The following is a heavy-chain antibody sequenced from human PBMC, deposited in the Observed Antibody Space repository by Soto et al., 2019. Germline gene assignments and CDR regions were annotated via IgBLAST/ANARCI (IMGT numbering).Heavy chain of an antibody. V-gene: IGHV3-23*01. D-gene: IGHD3-9*01. J-gene: IGHJ4*02. Sequence: LRLSCAASGVTFSSYAMSWVRQAPGKGLEWVSAISGSGGSTYYADSVKGRFTISRDNSKNTLYLQMNSLRAEDTAVYYCAKGTYDILTGPFDYWGQGTLVTVSS. CDR2: ISGSGGST. CDR3: AKGTYDILTGPFDY. CDR1: GVTFSSYA.